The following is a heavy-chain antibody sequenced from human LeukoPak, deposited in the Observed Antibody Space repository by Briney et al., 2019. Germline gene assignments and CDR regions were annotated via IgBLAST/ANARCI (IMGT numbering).Heavy chain of an antibody. Sequence: SETLSLTCTVSGGSISSYYWSWIRQPPGKGLEWIGYIYYSGSTNYNPSLKSRVTISVDTSKNQFSLKLSSVTAADTAVYYCARVEMALDYWGQGTLVTVSS. D-gene: IGHD5-24*01. CDR2: IYYSGST. V-gene: IGHV4-59*12. CDR1: GGSISSYY. J-gene: IGHJ4*02. CDR3: ARVEMALDY.